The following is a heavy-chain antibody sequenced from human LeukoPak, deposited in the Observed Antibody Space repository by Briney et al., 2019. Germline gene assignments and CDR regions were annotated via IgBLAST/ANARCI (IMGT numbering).Heavy chain of an antibody. CDR2: IYYSGST. Sequence: SETLSLTCTVSGGSISSSSYYWGWIRQPPGKGLEWIGSIYYSGSTYYNPSLKSRVTISVDTSKNQFSLKLSSVTAADTAVYYCARHQLRKWFDPWGQGTLVTVSS. V-gene: IGHV4-39*01. J-gene: IGHJ5*02. CDR1: GGSISSSSYY. CDR3: ARHQLRKWFDP. D-gene: IGHD1-26*01.